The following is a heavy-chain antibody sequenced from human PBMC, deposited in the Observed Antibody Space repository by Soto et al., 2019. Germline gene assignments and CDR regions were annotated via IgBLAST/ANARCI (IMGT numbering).Heavy chain of an antibody. V-gene: IGHV3-33*01. CDR1: GFTFSSYG. CDR3: ASNGDSNDPNWFDY. D-gene: IGHD4-4*01. CDR2: IWYDGSNK. J-gene: IGHJ4*02. Sequence: QVQLVESGGGVVQPGRSLRLSCAASGFTFSSYGMHWVRQAPGKALEWVAVIWYDGSNKYYADSVKGRFTISRDNSKNALDLRMNSLSAKATAVYYCASNGDSNDPNWFDYWGQGTLVAVAS.